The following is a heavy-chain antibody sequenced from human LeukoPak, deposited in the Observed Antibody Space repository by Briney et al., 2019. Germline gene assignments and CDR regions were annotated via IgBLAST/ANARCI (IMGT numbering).Heavy chain of an antibody. CDR3: ARGYTPYYFDY. V-gene: IGHV4-39*07. D-gene: IGHD1-14*01. J-gene: IGHJ4*02. Sequence: KPSETLSLTCTVSGGSISSSTYYWGWIRQPPGKGLEWIGSIYYRGNSYYNPSLKSRVTISVDTSKNHFSLKLRSVTAADTAVYYCARGYTPYYFDYWGQGTLVTVSS. CDR2: IYYRGNS. CDR1: GGSISSSTYY.